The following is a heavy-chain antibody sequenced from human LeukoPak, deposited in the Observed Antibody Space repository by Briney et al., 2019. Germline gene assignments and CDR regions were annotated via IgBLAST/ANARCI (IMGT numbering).Heavy chain of an antibody. CDR3: ARHSRDGYNYWFDP. D-gene: IGHD5-24*01. CDR2: IYPGDSDT. J-gene: IGHJ5*02. CDR1: GYSFPNYW. Sequence: GESLKISCKGSGYSFPNYWIGWVRQMPGKGLEWMGMIYPGDSDTRYSPSFQGQVTISTDKSFSTAYLQWSSLKASDTAMYYCARHSRDGYNYWFDPWGQGTLVTVSS. V-gene: IGHV5-51*01.